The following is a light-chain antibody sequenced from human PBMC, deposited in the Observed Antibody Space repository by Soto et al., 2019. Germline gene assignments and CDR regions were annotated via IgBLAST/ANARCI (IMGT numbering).Light chain of an antibody. CDR2: KAS. J-gene: IGKJ1*01. CDR3: QQYNSYSRT. V-gene: IGKV1-5*03. CDR1: QTIDSW. Sequence: DIQMTQSPSTLSASVVDRVTITCRASQTIDSWLAWYQQRPGKPPNLLIYKASTLESGVPSRFSGSGSGTEFTLTISSLQPDDFATYYCQQYNSYSRTFGQGTKVDIK.